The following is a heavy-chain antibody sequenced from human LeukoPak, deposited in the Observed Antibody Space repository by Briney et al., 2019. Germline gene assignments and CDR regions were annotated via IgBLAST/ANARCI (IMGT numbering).Heavy chain of an antibody. CDR2: ISWNSVAI. V-gene: IGHV3-9*01. CDR3: AKDMGGSGSSAFDF. J-gene: IGHJ4*02. D-gene: IGHD3-10*01. Sequence: GRSLRLSCAASGLKFDVCAMHWVRQLPGKGLEWVSGISWNSVAIAYADSVKGRFTISRDNAKKSLNLQMNGLRTEDTALYYCAKDMGGSGSSAFDFWGQGTLVTVSS. CDR1: GLKFDVCA.